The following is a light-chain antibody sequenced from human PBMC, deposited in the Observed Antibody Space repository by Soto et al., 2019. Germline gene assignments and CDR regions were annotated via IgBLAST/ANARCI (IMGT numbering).Light chain of an antibody. CDR3: QQRTTWLT. V-gene: IGKV3-11*01. CDR1: ESVSDY. CDR2: DTS. Sequence: EIVLTQSPATLSLSPGERATLSCRASESVSDYIAWYQQKPGQPPRLVIYDTSNRATGVPARFSGSGSGTDLTLTISGLEPEDFAVYYCQQRTTWLTVGGGTKVDIK. J-gene: IGKJ4*01.